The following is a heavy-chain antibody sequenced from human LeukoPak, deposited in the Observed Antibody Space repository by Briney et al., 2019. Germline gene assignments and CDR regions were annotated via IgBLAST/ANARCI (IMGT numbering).Heavy chain of an antibody. Sequence: SVKVSFKASGGTFSSYAISWLRQSLGQGLEWMVGIIPIFCTANYAQKFQCRVTSTTDESTSTPYMDLSSLSSEDTAVYYCAREYYYDSSGYTSYYFDYWGQGTMVTVSS. V-gene: IGHV1-69*05. D-gene: IGHD3-22*01. CDR3: AREYYYDSSGYTSYYFDY. J-gene: IGHJ4*02. CDR1: GGTFSSYA. CDR2: IIPIFCTA.